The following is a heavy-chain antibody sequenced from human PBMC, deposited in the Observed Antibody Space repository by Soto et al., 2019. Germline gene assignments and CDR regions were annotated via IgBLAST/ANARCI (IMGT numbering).Heavy chain of an antibody. J-gene: IGHJ4*02. Sequence: PGGSLRLSCAASGFTFSSYAMHWVRQAPGKGLEWVAVISYDGSNKYYADSVKGRFTISGDNSKNTLYLQMNSLRAEDTAVYYCARDKTTLDYWGQGTLVTVSS. CDR1: GFTFSSYA. CDR3: ARDKTTLDY. V-gene: IGHV3-30-3*01. D-gene: IGHD4-17*01. CDR2: ISYDGSNK.